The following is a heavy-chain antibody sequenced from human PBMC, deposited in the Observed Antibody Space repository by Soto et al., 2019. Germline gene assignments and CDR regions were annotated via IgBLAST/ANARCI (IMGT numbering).Heavy chain of an antibody. J-gene: IGHJ5*02. CDR2: INHSGST. V-gene: IGHV4-34*01. D-gene: IGHD1-20*01. CDR1: GGSFSVSGYY. CDR3: ARAYNWNEANWFDP. Sequence: SETLSLTCAVYGGSFSVSGYYWSWIRQPPGKGLEWIGEINHSGSTYYNPSLKSRVTISVDTSKNQFSLQLSSVTAADTAVYYCARAYNWNEANWFDPWGQGTLVTVSS.